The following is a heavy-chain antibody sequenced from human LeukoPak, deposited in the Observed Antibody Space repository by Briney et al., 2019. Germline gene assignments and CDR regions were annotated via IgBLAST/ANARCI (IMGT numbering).Heavy chain of an antibody. CDR2: IYYSGST. V-gene: IGHV4-59*01. Sequence: SETLSLTCTVSGGSISSYSWSWIRQPPGKGLEWIGYIYYSGSTNYNPSLKSRVTISLDTSKNQFSLKLRSVTAADTAVYYCASSLDWGQFDYWGQGTLVTVSS. CDR3: ASSLDWGQFDY. D-gene: IGHD3-9*01. J-gene: IGHJ4*02. CDR1: GGSISSYS.